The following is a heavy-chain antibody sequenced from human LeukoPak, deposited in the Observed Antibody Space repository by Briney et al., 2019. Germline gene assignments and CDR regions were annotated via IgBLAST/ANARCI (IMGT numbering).Heavy chain of an antibody. J-gene: IGHJ4*02. CDR3: ARTTYYYDSSGYSDY. D-gene: IGHD3-22*01. V-gene: IGHV1-18*01. CDR2: IRGYNGNT. Sequence: ASVKVSCKASGYTFSNYGISWVRQAPGQGLEWMGWIRGYNGNTNYTQNLQGRVTMTTDTSTTTAYMELRSLRSDDTAVYYCARTTYYYDSSGYSDYWGQGTLVTVSS. CDR1: GYTFSNYG.